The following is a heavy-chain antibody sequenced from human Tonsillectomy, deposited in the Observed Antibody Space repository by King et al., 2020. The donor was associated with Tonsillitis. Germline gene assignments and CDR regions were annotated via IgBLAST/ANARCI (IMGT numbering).Heavy chain of an antibody. CDR1: GFTFSNYD. CDR2: ISGSSSDI. Sequence: QLVQSGDGLVNPGGSLRLSCTTSGFTFSNYDMNWVRQAPGKGLEWVSSISGSSSDIYYADSLKGRFTISRDNAKNSLFLQMNYLRAEDTAVYYCAKDKGAHYYDTGRGAFDVWGQGTVVTVSS. CDR3: AKDKGAHYYDTGRGAFDV. V-gene: IGHV3-21*01. D-gene: IGHD3-22*01. J-gene: IGHJ3*01.